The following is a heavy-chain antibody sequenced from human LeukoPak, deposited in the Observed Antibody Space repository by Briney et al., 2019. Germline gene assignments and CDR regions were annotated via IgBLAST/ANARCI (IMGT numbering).Heavy chain of an antibody. Sequence: GGSLRLSCAASGFTFSSYSMNWVRQAPGKGLEWVSYISSSSSTIYYADSVKGRFTISRDNSKNTLYLQMNSLRAEDTAVYYCARVATTIEIDYWGQGTLVTVSS. CDR3: ARVATTIEIDY. CDR1: GFTFSSYS. CDR2: ISSSSSTI. J-gene: IGHJ4*02. V-gene: IGHV3-48*01. D-gene: IGHD5-12*01.